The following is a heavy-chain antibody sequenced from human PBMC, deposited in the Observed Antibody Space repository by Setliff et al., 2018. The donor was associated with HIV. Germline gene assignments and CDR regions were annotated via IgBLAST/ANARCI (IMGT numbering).Heavy chain of an antibody. CDR2: LHYNGNT. V-gene: IGHV4-59*08. CDR1: GGSISSYY. D-gene: IGHD1-7*01. CDR3: ARHPREEPQRNYKFDS. Sequence: PSETLSLTCTVSGGSISSYYWTWIRQPPGKGLEWIGYLHYNGNTNSNSSLKSRLTMSLDTSKSQFSLRLTSVTATDTAIYYCARHPREEPQRNYKFDSWGQGTLVTVS. J-gene: IGHJ4*02.